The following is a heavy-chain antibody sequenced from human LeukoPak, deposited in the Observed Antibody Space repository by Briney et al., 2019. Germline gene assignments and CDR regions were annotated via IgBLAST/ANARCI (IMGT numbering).Heavy chain of an antibody. CDR3: ARAKPADFDL. V-gene: IGHV3-74*01. CDR1: GFTFNTYW. J-gene: IGHJ2*01. Sequence: PGGSLRLSCEASGFTFNTYWIHWVRQAPGKGLVWVSRVNEDGSETNYADSVKGRLTISRDNAKNTAYLEMDSLRVEDTAVYYCARAKPADFDLWGRGTLLTVSS. CDR2: VNEDGSET.